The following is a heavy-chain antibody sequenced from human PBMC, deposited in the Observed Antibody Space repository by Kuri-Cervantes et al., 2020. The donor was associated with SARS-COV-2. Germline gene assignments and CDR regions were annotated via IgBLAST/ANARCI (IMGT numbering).Heavy chain of an antibody. CDR2: ISGSGGST. J-gene: IGHJ3*02. V-gene: IGHV3-23*01. CDR3: AKDISSGYYFDAFDI. Sequence: GESLKISCAASGFTFSSYAMSWVRQAPGKGLEWVSAISGSGGSTYYADSVKGRFTISRDNSKNTLYLQMNSLRAEDTAVYYCAKDISSGYYFDAFDIWGQGTTVTVSS. D-gene: IGHD3-22*01. CDR1: GFTFSSYA.